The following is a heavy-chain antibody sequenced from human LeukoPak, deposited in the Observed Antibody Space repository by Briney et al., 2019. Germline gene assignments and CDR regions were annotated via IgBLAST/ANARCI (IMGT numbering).Heavy chain of an antibody. CDR1: GFTFSSYE. J-gene: IGHJ4*02. CDR2: VSYSSSTI. CDR3: ARDAHIVRGVNPLDY. Sequence: GGSLRLSCAASGFTFSSYEMNWVRQAPGKGLEWISYVSYSSSTIYYADSVKGRFTISRDNAKNSLYLQMNSLRDEDTAVYYCARDAHIVRGVNPLDYWGQGTLVTVSS. V-gene: IGHV3-48*02. D-gene: IGHD3-10*01.